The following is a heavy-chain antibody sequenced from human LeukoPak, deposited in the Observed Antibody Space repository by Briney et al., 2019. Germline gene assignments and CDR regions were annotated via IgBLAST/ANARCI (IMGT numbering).Heavy chain of an antibody. J-gene: IGHJ4*02. Sequence: GEPLKIPFQAPGYTFANYWIAWFRQMPGKGLEWMAIIYPVDSDTIYSASFQGQVTISADNSISTADLQWSRLKASDTAMYYCARRDYDYYRDYWGQGTLVTVSS. D-gene: IGHD3-3*01. CDR1: GYTFANYW. CDR2: IYPVDSDT. V-gene: IGHV5-51*01. CDR3: ARRDYDYYRDY.